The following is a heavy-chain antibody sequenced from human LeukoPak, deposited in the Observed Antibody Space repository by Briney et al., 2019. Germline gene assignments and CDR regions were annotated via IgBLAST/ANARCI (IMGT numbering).Heavy chain of an antibody. CDR2: INSDGSWT. V-gene: IGHV3-74*01. CDR1: GNYW. J-gene: IGHJ4*02. Sequence: GGSLRLSCAASGNYWMHWVRQAPGKGLVWVSHINSDGSWTSYADSVKGRFTVSKDNAKNTVYLQMNSLRAEDTAVYYCVSFYETYWGRGTLVTVSS. D-gene: IGHD2/OR15-2a*01. CDR3: VSFYETY.